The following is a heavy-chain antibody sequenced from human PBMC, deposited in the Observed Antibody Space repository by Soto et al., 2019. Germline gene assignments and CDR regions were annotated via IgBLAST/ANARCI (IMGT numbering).Heavy chain of an antibody. CDR3: AKDAVAGTDLYYYYYYGMDV. CDR2: ISGSGGST. D-gene: IGHD6-19*01. J-gene: IGHJ6*02. Sequence: GGSLRLSCAASGFTFSSYAMSWVRQAPGKGLEWVSAISGSGGSTYYANSVKGRFTISRDNSKNTLYLQMNSLRAEDTAVYYCAKDAVAGTDLYYYYYYGMDVWGQGTTVTVSS. CDR1: GFTFSSYA. V-gene: IGHV3-23*01.